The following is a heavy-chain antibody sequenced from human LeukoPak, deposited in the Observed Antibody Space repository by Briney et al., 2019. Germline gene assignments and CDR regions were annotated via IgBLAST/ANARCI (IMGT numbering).Heavy chain of an antibody. CDR3: ARDLRRDFWSGSFNF. D-gene: IGHD3-3*01. Sequence: GASVKVSCKASGYTFTSNGISRVRQAPGQGLEWMGWISAHNGNTNYAQKLQGRVTMTTDTSTSTAYMELRSLRSDDTAVYYCARDLRRDFWSGSFNFWGQGTLVTVSS. J-gene: IGHJ4*02. V-gene: IGHV1-18*01. CDR2: ISAHNGNT. CDR1: GYTFTSNG.